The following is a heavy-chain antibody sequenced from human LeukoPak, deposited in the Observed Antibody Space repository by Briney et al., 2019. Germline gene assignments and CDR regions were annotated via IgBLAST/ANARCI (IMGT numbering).Heavy chain of an antibody. CDR3: AGDLISGSGSLGY. J-gene: IGHJ4*02. V-gene: IGHV3-66*01. CDR2: IYSGGST. D-gene: IGHD3-10*01. Sequence: GGSLRLSCAASGFTVSSNYMSWVRQAPGKGLEWVSVIYSGGSTYYADSVKGRFTISRDNSKNTLYLQMNSLRDEDTAVYYCAGDLISGSGSLGYWGQGTLVTVSS. CDR1: GFTVSSNY.